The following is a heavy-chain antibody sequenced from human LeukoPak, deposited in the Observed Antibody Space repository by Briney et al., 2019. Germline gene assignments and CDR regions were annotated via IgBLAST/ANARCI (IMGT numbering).Heavy chain of an antibody. CDR3: ARDRYSSTSCYVDY. CDR1: GGSFSGYY. V-gene: IGHV4-34*01. Sequence: SETLSLTCAVYGGSFSGYYWSWIRQPPGKGLEWIGEINHSGSTNYNPSLKSRVTMSVDTSKNQFSLKLSSVTAADTAVYYCARDRYSSTSCYVDYWGQGTLVTVSS. CDR2: INHSGST. D-gene: IGHD2-2*01. J-gene: IGHJ4*02.